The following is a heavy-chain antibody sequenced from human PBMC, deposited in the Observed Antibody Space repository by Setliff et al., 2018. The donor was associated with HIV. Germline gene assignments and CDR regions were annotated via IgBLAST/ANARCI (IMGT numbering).Heavy chain of an antibody. J-gene: IGHJ6*03. CDR3: ARGRLLWSGSYYYYYMDV. D-gene: IGHD3-10*01. V-gene: IGHV3-15*01. Sequence: GGSLRLSCAASGFTFSNAWMSWVRQAPGKGLEWVGRIKTKTNGGTTDYAAPVKGRFTISRDDSKNSLYLQMNSLKTEDTAVYYCARGRLLWSGSYYYYYMDVWGKGTTVTVSS. CDR2: IKTKTNGGTT. CDR1: GFTFSNAW.